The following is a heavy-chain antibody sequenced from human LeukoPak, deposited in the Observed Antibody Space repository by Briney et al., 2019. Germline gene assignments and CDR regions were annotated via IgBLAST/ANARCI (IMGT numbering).Heavy chain of an antibody. Sequence: GGSLRLSCAASGFTCSSYWMSWVRQAPGKGLEWVANIHQEGSEKYYVDSVKGRFTISRDNAKSSLYLQINGLRAEDTAVYYCARVGAAGMLYHFYYLDVWGKGTTVTISS. V-gene: IGHV3-7*01. J-gene: IGHJ6*03. D-gene: IGHD2-8*01. CDR2: IHQEGSEK. CDR1: GFTCSSYW. CDR3: ARVGAAGMLYHFYYLDV.